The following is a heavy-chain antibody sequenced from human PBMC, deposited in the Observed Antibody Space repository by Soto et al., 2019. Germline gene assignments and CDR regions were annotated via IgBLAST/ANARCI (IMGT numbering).Heavy chain of an antibody. CDR3: ARDRGISSGYYPIYYYYYGMDV. J-gene: IGHJ6*02. CDR1: GFTFSSYG. CDR2: IWYDGSNK. Sequence: PGGSLRLSCAASGFTFSSYGMHWVRQAPGKGLEWVAVIWYDGSNKYYADSVKGRFTISRDNSKNTLYLQMNSLRAEDTAVYYCARDRGISSGYYPIYYYYYGMDVWGQGTTVTVS. D-gene: IGHD3-22*01. V-gene: IGHV3-33*01.